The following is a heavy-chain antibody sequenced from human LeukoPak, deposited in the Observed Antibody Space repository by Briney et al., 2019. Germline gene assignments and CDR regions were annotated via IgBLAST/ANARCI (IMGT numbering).Heavy chain of an antibody. J-gene: IGHJ5*02. CDR2: IRYDGSNK. V-gene: IGHV3-30*02. D-gene: IGHD1-7*01. CDR1: GFTFSSYG. Sequence: GGSLRLSCAASGFTFSSYGMHWVRQAPGKGLEWAAFIRYDGSNKYYADSVKGRFTISRDNAKNSLYLQMNSLRAEDTALYYCARDYSWNYGGFDPWGQGTLVTVSS. CDR3: ARDYSWNYGGFDP.